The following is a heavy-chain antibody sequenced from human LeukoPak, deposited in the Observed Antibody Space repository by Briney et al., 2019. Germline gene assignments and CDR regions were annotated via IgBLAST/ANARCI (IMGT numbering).Heavy chain of an antibody. D-gene: IGHD6-19*01. J-gene: IGHJ5*02. CDR2: IKPDGSEK. V-gene: IGHV3-7*01. CDR1: GFTFSTYA. CDR3: TRDGSGWSNS. Sequence: PGGSLRLSCAASGFTFSTYAMSWVRQAPGKGLEWVANIKPDGSEKFYVDSVKGRFTISRDNAKNSLYLQMNSLRVEDTAVYYCTRDGSGWSNSWGLGTPVIASS.